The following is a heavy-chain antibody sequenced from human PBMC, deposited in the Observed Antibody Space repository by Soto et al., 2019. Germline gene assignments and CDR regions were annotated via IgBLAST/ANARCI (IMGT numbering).Heavy chain of an antibody. CDR2: INPSGGSA. CDR1: GYTFTSYY. CDR3: ARFVTTTPFDY. V-gene: IGHV1-46*03. J-gene: IGHJ4*02. D-gene: IGHD4-17*01. Sequence: GASVKVSCKASGYTFTSYYMHWVRQAPGQGLEWMGIINPSGGSASYAQKFQGRVTMTRDTSTSTVYMELSSLRSEDTAVYYCARFVTTTPFDYWGQGTLVTVSS.